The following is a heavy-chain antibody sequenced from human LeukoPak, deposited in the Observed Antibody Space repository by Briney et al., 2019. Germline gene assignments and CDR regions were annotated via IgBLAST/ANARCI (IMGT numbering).Heavy chain of an antibody. CDR2: INHSGST. CDR1: GGSISSYY. J-gene: IGHJ4*02. V-gene: IGHV4-34*01. CDR3: ARAGGVVPAAILFDY. D-gene: IGHD2-2*02. Sequence: SETLSLTCTVSGGSISSYYWSWIRQPPGKGLEWIGEINHSGSTNYNPSLKSRVTISVDTSKNQFSLKLSSVTAADTAVYYCARAGGVVPAAILFDYWGQGTLVTVSS.